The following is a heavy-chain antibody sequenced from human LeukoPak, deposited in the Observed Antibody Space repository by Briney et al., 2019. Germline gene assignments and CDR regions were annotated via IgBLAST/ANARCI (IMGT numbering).Heavy chain of an antibody. CDR2: IYSSTIT. Sequence: PSETLSLTCTVSGVSISTGTYYWSWIRQPAGKGLEWIGRIYSSTITNYNPSLKSRVTISLDTPKNQFSLNLNSVTAADTAMYYCASEYGPGSYSDFWGQGTLVTVPS. J-gene: IGHJ4*02. D-gene: IGHD3-10*01. CDR3: ASEYGPGSYSDF. V-gene: IGHV4-61*02. CDR1: GVSISTGTYY.